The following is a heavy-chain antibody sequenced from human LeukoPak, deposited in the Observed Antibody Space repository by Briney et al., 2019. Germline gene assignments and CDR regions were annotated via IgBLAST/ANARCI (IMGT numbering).Heavy chain of an antibody. CDR2: ISGSGGST. D-gene: IGHD3-9*01. CDR1: GFTFSSYA. Sequence: GGSLRLSCAASGFTFSSYAMSWVRQAPGKGLEWVSAISGSGGSTYYADSVKGRSTISRDNSKNTLYLQMNSLRAEDTAVYYCAKGEYFDGTFYGMDVWGQGTTDTVSS. J-gene: IGHJ6*02. CDR3: AKGEYFDGTFYGMDV. V-gene: IGHV3-23*01.